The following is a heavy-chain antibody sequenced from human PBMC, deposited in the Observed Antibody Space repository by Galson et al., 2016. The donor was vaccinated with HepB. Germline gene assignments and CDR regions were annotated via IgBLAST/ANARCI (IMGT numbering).Heavy chain of an antibody. J-gene: IGHJ4*02. CDR2: ISGSGVGT. V-gene: IGHV3-23*01. CDR3: ASRVSFDY. Sequence: SLRLSCAASGITFSTYAMSWVRQAPGKGLEWVSGISGSGVGTFYADSVKGRFTISRDHSKNTLYLQRNSLKAEDTAVYYCASRVSFDYWGQGTLVTVSS. D-gene: IGHD6-13*01. CDR1: GITFSTYA.